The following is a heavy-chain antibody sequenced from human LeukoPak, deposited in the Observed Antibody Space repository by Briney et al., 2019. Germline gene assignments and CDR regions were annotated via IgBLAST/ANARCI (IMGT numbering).Heavy chain of an antibody. J-gene: IGHJ5*02. D-gene: IGHD6-6*01. CDR2: INPSGGST. Sequence: ASVKVSCKASGYTFTSYYMHWVRQAPGQGLEWMGIINPSGGSTSYAQKFQGRVTMTRDTSTSTVYMELSSLRSEDTAVYYCAGVGSEIYSSSYARWFDPWGQGTLVTVSS. CDR1: GYTFTSYY. CDR3: AGVGSEIYSSSYARWFDP. V-gene: IGHV1-46*01.